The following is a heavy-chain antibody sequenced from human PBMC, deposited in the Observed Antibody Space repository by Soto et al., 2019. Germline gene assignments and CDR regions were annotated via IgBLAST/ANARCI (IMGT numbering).Heavy chain of an antibody. V-gene: IGHV4-30-2*01. CDR1: GGSISSGGYS. CDR3: ARIPSP. Sequence: QLQLQESGSGLVKPSQTLSLTCAVSGGSISSGGYSWSWIRQPPGKGLQWIGYIYYSGSTYYNPNLKRRGTISVDRSRDQFSLKLSSVTAADTAVYYCARIPSPWGQGTLVTVSS. D-gene: IGHD2-21*01. CDR2: IYYSGST. J-gene: IGHJ5*02.